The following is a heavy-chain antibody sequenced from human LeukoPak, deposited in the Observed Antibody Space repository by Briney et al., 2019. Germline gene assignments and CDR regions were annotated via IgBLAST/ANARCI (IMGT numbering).Heavy chain of an antibody. CDR2: ISYDGSNQ. CDR1: GCTFSSYA. Sequence: GRSLRLSCAASGCTFSSYAMHWVRQAPGKGLEWVAGISYDGSNQYYADYVKGRFTISRDNSKNTLYLQMNSLRAEDTAVYCCARDHLYQLLANMGGYFDYWGQGTLVTVSS. J-gene: IGHJ4*02. CDR3: ARDHLYQLLANMGGYFDY. V-gene: IGHV3-30*01. D-gene: IGHD2-2*01.